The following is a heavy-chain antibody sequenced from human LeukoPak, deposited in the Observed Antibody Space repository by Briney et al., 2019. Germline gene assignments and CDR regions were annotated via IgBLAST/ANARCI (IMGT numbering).Heavy chain of an antibody. CDR3: ARGPNYGDYSFGY. Sequence: SETLSLTCTVSGGSISSGGYYWSWIRQHPGKGLEWIGYIYYSGSTYYNPSLRSRITISVDTSKNQFSLKLSSVTAADTAVYYCARGPNYGDYSFGYWGQGTLVTVSS. D-gene: IGHD4-17*01. CDR1: GGSISSGGYY. V-gene: IGHV4-31*03. J-gene: IGHJ4*02. CDR2: IYYSGST.